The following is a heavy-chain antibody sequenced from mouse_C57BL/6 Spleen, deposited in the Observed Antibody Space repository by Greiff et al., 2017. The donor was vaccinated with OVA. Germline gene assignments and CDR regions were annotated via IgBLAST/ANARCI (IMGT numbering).Heavy chain of an antibody. J-gene: IGHJ2*01. CDR2: IDPSDSYT. CDR1: GYTFTSYW. D-gene: IGHD4-1*01. V-gene: IGHV1-69*01. Sequence: QVQLKQPGAELVMPGASVKLSCKASGYTFTSYWMHWVKQRPGQGLEWIGEIDPSDSYTNYNQKFKGKSTLTVDKSSSTAYMQLSSLTSEDSAVYYCARMGRRDFDYWGQGTTLTVSS. CDR3: ARMGRRDFDY.